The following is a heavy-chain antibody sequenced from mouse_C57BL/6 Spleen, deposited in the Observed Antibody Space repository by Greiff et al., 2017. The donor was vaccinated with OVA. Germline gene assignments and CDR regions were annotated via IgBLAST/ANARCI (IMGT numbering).Heavy chain of an antibody. V-gene: IGHV1-80*01. CDR2: IYPGDGDT. D-gene: IGHD3-1*01. Sequence: QVQLKQSGAELVKPGASVKISCKASGYAFSSYWMNWVKQRPGKGLEWIGQIYPGDGDTNYNGKFKGKATLTADKSSSTAYMQRSSLTSEDSAVYFCARHPSGYAMDYWGQGTSVTVSS. J-gene: IGHJ4*01. CDR1: GYAFSSYW. CDR3: ARHPSGYAMDY.